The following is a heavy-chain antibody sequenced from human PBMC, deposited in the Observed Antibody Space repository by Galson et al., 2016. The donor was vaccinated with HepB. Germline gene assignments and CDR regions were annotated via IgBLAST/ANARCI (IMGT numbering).Heavy chain of an antibody. CDR1: GVSLSDYN. D-gene: IGHD3-10*01. V-gene: IGHV3-21*05. Sequence: SLRLSCAASGVSLSDYNMNWVRQAPGKGLEWVSYITSSSTVIYYADSVKGRFTISRDNAKNSLYLQMNSLRAEDTAVYYCARDLSGRSGLDYWGQGTLVTVPS. J-gene: IGHJ4*02. CDR3: ARDLSGRSGLDY. CDR2: ITSSSTVI.